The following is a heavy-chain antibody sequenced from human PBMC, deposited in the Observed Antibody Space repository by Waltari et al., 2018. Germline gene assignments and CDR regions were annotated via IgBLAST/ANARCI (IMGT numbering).Heavy chain of an antibody. CDR3: ARAPYYDFWSDKRGWFDP. J-gene: IGHJ5*02. CDR2: INAGNGNT. V-gene: IGHV1-3*01. CDR1: GYTFTSYA. Sequence: QVQLVQSGAEVKKPGASVKVSCKASGYTFTSYAMHWVRQAPGQRLEWMGWINAGNGNTKYSQKCQGRVTITRDTSASTAYMELSSLRSEDTAVYYCARAPYYDFWSDKRGWFDPWGQGTLVTVSS. D-gene: IGHD3-3*01.